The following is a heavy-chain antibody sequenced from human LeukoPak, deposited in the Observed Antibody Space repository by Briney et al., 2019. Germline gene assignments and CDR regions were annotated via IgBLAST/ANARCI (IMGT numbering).Heavy chain of an antibody. D-gene: IGHD5-24*01. CDR3: ARKESAYYYYAMDV. J-gene: IGHJ6*02. Sequence: GGSLRLSCAASGFTFSSYWMSWVRQAPGKGLEWVANIKQDGSEKYHVDSVKGRFTISRDNAKNSLYLQMNSLRAEDTAVYYCARKESAYYYYAMDVWGQGTTVTVSS. CDR1: GFTFSSYW. V-gene: IGHV3-7*01. CDR2: IKQDGSEK.